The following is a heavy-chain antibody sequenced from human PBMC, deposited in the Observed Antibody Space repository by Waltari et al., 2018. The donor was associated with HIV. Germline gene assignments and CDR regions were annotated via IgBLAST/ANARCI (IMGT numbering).Heavy chain of an antibody. J-gene: IGHJ3*02. V-gene: IGHV1-2*02. CDR1: GYTFTGYY. D-gene: IGHD3-3*01. Sequence: QVQLVQSGAEVKKPGASVKVSCTASGYTFTGYYMNWVRQAPGQGLEWMGWISPNSGGTNYAQKFQGRVTMTRDTSISTAYMDLSRLRSDDTAVYYCVRDRLEGAFDIWSQGTMVTVSS. CDR2: ISPNSGGT. CDR3: VRDRLEGAFDI.